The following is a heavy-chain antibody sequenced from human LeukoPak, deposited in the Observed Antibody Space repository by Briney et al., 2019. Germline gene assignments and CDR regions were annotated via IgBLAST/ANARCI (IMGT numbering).Heavy chain of an antibody. J-gene: IGHJ4*02. Sequence: PGGSLRLSCAAACFTFSSYEMHCVRPAPGKVLEWVSYISSSGSTIYYADSVKGRFTITRHNDKNPLYLQMSSQRPEDTAVYYCARDSSSWYFDYWGQGNLVSVCS. V-gene: IGHV3-48*03. CDR1: CFTFSSYE. CDR2: ISSSGSTI. D-gene: IGHD6-13*01. CDR3: ARDSSSWYFDY.